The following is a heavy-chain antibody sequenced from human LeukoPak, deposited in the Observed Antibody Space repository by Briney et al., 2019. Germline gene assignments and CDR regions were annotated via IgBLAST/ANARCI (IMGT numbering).Heavy chain of an antibody. D-gene: IGHD6-13*01. V-gene: IGHV3-21*06. J-gene: IGHJ4*02. CDR1: GFTFNTYS. CDR3: AREASSSWYGDDY. CDR2: IDSSGGYM. Sequence: GGSLRLSCEASGFTFNTYSMNWARQAPGKGLEWVSSIDSSGGYMFYADSVKGRFIISRDNAKDSLYLQMNSLRAEDTAVYYCAREASSSWYGDDYWGQGTLVTVSS.